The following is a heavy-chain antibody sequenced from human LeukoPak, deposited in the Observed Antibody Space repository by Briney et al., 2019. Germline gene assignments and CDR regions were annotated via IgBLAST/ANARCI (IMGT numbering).Heavy chain of an antibody. J-gene: IGHJ4*02. CDR1: GGSLSSYY. D-gene: IGHD1-1*01. V-gene: IGHV4-59*01. CDR2: IYYSGST. Sequence: SETPSLTCTVSGGSLSSYYWSWIRQPPGKGLEWIGYIYYSGSTNYNPSLKSRVTISVDTSKNQFSLKLSSVTAADTAVYYCARLDPQRHGGATFDYWGQGTLVTVSS. CDR3: ARLDPQRHGGATFDY.